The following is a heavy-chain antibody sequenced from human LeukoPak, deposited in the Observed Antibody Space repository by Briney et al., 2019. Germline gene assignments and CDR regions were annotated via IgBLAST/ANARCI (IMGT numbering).Heavy chain of an antibody. Sequence: GGSLRLSCTVSGFTVSSNSMSWVRQAPGKGLEWVSFIYSDNTHYSDSVKGRFTISRDNSKNTLYLQMNSLRAEDTAVYYCAAMGIAAAGTQGASWGQGTLVTVSS. CDR2: IYSDNT. CDR3: AAMGIAAAGTQGAS. J-gene: IGHJ4*02. V-gene: IGHV3-53*01. CDR1: GFTVSSNS. D-gene: IGHD6-13*01.